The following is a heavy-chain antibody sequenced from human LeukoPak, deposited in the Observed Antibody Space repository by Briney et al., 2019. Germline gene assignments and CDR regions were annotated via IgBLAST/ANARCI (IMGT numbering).Heavy chain of an antibody. Sequence: PSETLSPTCTVSGGSISSGSHYWSWIRQPAGKGLEWIGRIYTSGSTNYNPSLKSRVTISVDTSKNQFSLKLSSVTAADTAVYYCAESGYDLADYWGQGTLVTVSS. CDR2: IYTSGST. CDR3: AESGYDLADY. CDR1: GGSISSGSHY. V-gene: IGHV4-61*02. J-gene: IGHJ4*02. D-gene: IGHD5-12*01.